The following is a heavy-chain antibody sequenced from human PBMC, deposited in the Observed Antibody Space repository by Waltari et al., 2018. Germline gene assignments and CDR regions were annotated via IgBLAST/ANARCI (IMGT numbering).Heavy chain of an antibody. V-gene: IGHV3-23*04. Sequence: EVQLVEAGGGLVQPGGFLRLSCAASGFRFRSYSIRWGRQAPGRGLEWVSSISGSDGRTNYADSAKGRFTISRDNVKNTLFLQMNSLRADDAAVYYCAKDLGGFSGSHWYFDLWGRGTLVTVSS. CDR2: ISGSDGRT. J-gene: IGHJ2*01. CDR3: AKDLGGFSGSHWYFDL. CDR1: GFRFRSYS. D-gene: IGHD5-12*01.